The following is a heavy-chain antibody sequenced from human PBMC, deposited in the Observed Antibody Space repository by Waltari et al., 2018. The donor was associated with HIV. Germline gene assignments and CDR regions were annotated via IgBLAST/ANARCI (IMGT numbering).Heavy chain of an antibody. D-gene: IGHD4-17*01. V-gene: IGHV1-18*01. J-gene: IGHJ3*02. CDR1: GYYFPRYG. Sequence: QVQLVQSGAEVKKHGATLKVSCKAHGYYFPRYGMSWVRQAPGQGLEWIGWIRVYNDNTKYAQKSQDRRNMATDSPTSTAYMELRSLRADDTAVYYWARAPMTTVTSRGFDIWGQGTMVIVSS. CDR3: ARAPMTTVTSRGFDI. CDR2: IRVYNDNT.